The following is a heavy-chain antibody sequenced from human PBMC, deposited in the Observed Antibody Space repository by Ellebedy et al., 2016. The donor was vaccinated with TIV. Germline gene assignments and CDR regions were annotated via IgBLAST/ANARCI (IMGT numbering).Heavy chain of an antibody. CDR1: GYTFTSYD. J-gene: IGHJ5*02. D-gene: IGHD2-8*02. CDR2: IIPILGIA. V-gene: IGHV1-8*01. Sequence: ASVKVSXXASGYTFTSYDISWVRQAPGQGLEWMGRIIPILGIANYAQKFQGRVTMTRNTSISTAYMELSSLRSEDTAVYYCASWYNWFNPWGQGTLVTVSS. CDR3: ASWYNWFNP.